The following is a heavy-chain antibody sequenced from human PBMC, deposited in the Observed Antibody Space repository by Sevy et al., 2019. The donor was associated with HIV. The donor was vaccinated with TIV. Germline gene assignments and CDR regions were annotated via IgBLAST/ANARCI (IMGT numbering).Heavy chain of an antibody. CDR3: AKRRVQSGLSGGGANYGMDV. J-gene: IGHJ6*02. Sequence: GESLKITCAASGFPFSSYAMSWVRQAPGKGLEWVSTLIGGGSRTYYADYVTGRFIISRDNSRNTLYLQMNSLRAEDTAIYYCAKRRVQSGLSGGGANYGMDVCGRGTTVTVSS. CDR2: LIGGGSRT. D-gene: IGHD2-8*02. V-gene: IGHV3-23*01. CDR1: GFPFSSYA.